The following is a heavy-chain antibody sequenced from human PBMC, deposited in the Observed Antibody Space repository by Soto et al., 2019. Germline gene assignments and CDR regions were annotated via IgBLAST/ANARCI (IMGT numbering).Heavy chain of an antibody. D-gene: IGHD3-3*01. J-gene: IGHJ3*02. CDR1: GGSISSYY. CDR2: IYYSGST. CDR3: ARDVYKWRVDFWSGYYKGGFYDAFAI. Sequence: PSETLSLTCTVSGGSISSYYWSWIRQPPGKGLEWIGYIYYSGSTNYNPSLKSRVTISVDTSKNQFSLKLSSVTAADTAVYYCARDVYKWRVDFWSGYYKGGFYDAFAIWGQGTMVTVSS. V-gene: IGHV4-59*01.